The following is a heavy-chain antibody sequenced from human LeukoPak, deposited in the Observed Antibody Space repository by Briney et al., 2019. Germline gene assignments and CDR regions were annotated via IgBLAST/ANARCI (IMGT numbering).Heavy chain of an antibody. D-gene: IGHD3-3*01. CDR3: AREWHGVVINLNWFDP. CDR1: GGSFSGYY. V-gene: IGHV4-34*01. CDR2: INHSGST. Sequence: SETLSLTCAVYGGSFSGYYWSWIRQPPGKGLEWIGEINHSGSTNYNPSLKSRVTISVDTSKNQFSLKLSSVTAADTAVYYCAREWHGVVINLNWFDPWGQGTLVTVSS. J-gene: IGHJ5*02.